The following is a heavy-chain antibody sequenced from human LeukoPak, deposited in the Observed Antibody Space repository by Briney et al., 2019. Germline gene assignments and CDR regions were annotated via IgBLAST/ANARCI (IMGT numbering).Heavy chain of an antibody. CDR1: GYTFTSYG. Sequence: ASVKVSCKASGYTFTSYGISWVRQAPGQGLEWMGWISAYNGNTNYAQKLQGRVTMTIDTSTSTAYMELRSLRSDDTAVYYCARVPDYGDYDYYYYYGMDVWGQGTTVTVSS. D-gene: IGHD4-17*01. CDR3: ARVPDYGDYDYYYYYGMDV. V-gene: IGHV1-18*01. J-gene: IGHJ6*02. CDR2: ISAYNGNT.